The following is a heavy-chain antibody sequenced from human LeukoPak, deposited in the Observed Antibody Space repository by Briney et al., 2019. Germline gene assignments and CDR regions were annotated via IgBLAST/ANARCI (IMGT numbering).Heavy chain of an antibody. V-gene: IGHV3-30*18. D-gene: IGHD2-15*01. J-gene: IGHJ6*02. CDR3: AKVGCSGGSCYPGGYYYYYGMDV. CDR1: GLTFSTYG. Sequence: PGGSLRLSCAASGLTFSTYGMHWVRQAPGKGLEWVAVISYDGNNKYYADSVKGRFTISRDNSKSTLYLQMNSLRAEDTAVYYCAKVGCSGGSCYPGGYYYYYGMDVWGQGTTVTVSS. CDR2: ISYDGNNK.